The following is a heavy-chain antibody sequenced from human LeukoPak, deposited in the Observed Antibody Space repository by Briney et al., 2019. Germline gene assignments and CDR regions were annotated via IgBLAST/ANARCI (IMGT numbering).Heavy chain of an antibody. D-gene: IGHD3-22*01. Sequence: MSAETLSLTCTVSGGSISSVGYYWSWIRQHPGKGLEWIGYIYYSGSTYYNPSLKSRVTISVDTSKNQFSLKLSSVTAADTAVYYCARGYYDSSGYYYFDYWGQGTLVTVSS. J-gene: IGHJ4*02. CDR3: ARGYYDSSGYYYFDY. V-gene: IGHV4-31*03. CDR2: IYYSGST. CDR1: GGSISSVGYY.